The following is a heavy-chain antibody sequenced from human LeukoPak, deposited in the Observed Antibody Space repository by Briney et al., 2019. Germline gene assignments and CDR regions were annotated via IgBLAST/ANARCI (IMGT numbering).Heavy chain of an antibody. Sequence: GGSLRLSCAASGFTFSSYSMTWVRQAPGKGLEWVSYISLSSTTIYYADSVKGRFTISRHNSKNTLYLQMNSLRAEDTAVYYCARDRMASYYDSSGSRSAYYYGMDVWGQGTTVTVSS. CDR2: ISLSSTTI. CDR1: GFTFSSYS. J-gene: IGHJ6*02. D-gene: IGHD3-22*01. CDR3: ARDRMASYYDSSGSRSAYYYGMDV. V-gene: IGHV3-48*01.